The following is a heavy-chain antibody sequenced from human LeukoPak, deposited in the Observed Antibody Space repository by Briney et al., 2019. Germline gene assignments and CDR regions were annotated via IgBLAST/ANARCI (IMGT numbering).Heavy chain of an antibody. J-gene: IGHJ4*02. D-gene: IGHD5-24*01. CDR1: GSSFTSYW. CDR3: ARVGGGYLYYFDY. Sequence: RGASLQISCKGSGSSFTSYWIGWVRQLPGKGLEWMGIIYPGDSDTRYSPSFQGQVTISADKSISTAYLQWSSLKASDTAMYYCARVGGGYLYYFDYWGQGTLVTVSS. CDR2: IYPGDSDT. V-gene: IGHV5-51*01.